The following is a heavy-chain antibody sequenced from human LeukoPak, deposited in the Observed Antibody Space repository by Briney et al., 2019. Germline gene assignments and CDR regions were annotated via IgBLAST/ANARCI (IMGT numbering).Heavy chain of an antibody. D-gene: IGHD3-10*01. Sequence: GGSLRLSCAASGFTFDDYAMHWVRQAPGKGLEWVSGISWSSGRIGYADSVKGRFTISRDNAKNSLYLQMNSLRAEDTAFYYCAKDKYYGSGSSAIFDYWGQGALVTVSS. V-gene: IGHV3-9*01. J-gene: IGHJ4*02. CDR3: AKDKYYGSGSSAIFDY. CDR2: ISWSSGRI. CDR1: GFTFDDYA.